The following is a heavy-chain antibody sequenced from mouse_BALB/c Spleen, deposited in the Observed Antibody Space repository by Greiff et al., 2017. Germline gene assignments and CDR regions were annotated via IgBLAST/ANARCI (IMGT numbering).Heavy chain of an antibody. V-gene: IGHV14-4*02. J-gene: IGHJ4*01. D-gene: IGHD2-3*01. Sequence: VQLQQSGAELVRSGASVKLSCTASGFNIKDYYMHWVKQRPEQGLEWIGWIDPENGDTEYAPKFQGKATMTADTSSNTAYLQLSSLTSEDTAVYYCARRDGGAMDYWGQGTSVTVSS. CDR3: ARRDGGAMDY. CDR1: GFNIKDYY. CDR2: IDPENGDT.